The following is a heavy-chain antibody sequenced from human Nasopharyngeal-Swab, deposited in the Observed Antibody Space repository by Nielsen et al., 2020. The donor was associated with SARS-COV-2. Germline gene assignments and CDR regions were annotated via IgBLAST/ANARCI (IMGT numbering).Heavy chain of an antibody. CDR3: ARGTPFDY. CDR1: GGSISSGAYY. Sequence: SQTLSLTCTVSGGSISSGAYYWTWIRQLPGKGRSWIWYIYRLGGTSYNPSLKSRVTISLDASNNQFSLRLSSVTAADTAMFYCARGTPFDYWGQGILVTVSS. V-gene: IGHV4-31*03. D-gene: IGHD1-1*01. J-gene: IGHJ4*02. CDR2: IYRLGGT.